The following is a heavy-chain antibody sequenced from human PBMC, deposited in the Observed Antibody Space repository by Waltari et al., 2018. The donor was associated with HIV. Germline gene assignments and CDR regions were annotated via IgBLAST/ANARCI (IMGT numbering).Heavy chain of an antibody. D-gene: IGHD4-17*01. CDR2: ISSSGSTM. CDR1: GFTFSDYY. J-gene: IGHJ6*02. CDR3: ARGSVLGYGDYRRDYGMDV. Sequence: QVQLVESGGGLVKPGGSLRLSCAASGFTFSDYYMSWIRQAPGKGLGGVSYISSSGSTMYYADSVKGRFTISRDNAKNSLYLQMNSLRAEDTAVYYCARGSVLGYGDYRRDYGMDVWGQGTTVTVSS. V-gene: IGHV3-11*01.